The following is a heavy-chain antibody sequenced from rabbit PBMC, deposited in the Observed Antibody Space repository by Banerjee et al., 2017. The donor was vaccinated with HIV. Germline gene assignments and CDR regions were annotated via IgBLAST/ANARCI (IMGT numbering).Heavy chain of an antibody. Sequence: QEQLVESGGGLVQPGGSLKLSCKASGFDFSGSQYMCWVRQAPGKGLEWIACINTSSGNTVYASWAKGRFTISKTSSTTVTLQLNSLTAADTATYFCARDLAGAIGWNFGLWGPGTLVTVS. CDR3: ARDLAGAIGWNFGL. D-gene: IGHD4-1*01. J-gene: IGHJ4*01. CDR1: GFDFSGSQY. V-gene: IGHV1S45*01. CDR2: INTSSGNT.